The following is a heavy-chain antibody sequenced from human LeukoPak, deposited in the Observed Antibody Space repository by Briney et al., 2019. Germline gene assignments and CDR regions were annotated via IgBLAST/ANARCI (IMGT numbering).Heavy chain of an antibody. Sequence: ASVKASCKASGYTFTGYYIHWVRQAPGQGLEWMGWINPNSGGTNYAQKFQGRVTMTRDTSITTAYMELSRLISDDTAVYYCARGLTDEHQLILHWFDPWGQGTLVTVSS. V-gene: IGHV1-2*02. J-gene: IGHJ5*02. CDR1: GYTFTGYY. D-gene: IGHD2-2*01. CDR2: INPNSGGT. CDR3: ARGLTDEHQLILHWFDP.